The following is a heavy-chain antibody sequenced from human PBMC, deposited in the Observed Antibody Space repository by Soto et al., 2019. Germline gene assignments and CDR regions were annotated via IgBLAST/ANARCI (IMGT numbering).Heavy chain of an antibody. CDR1: GFSLSTTGVG. J-gene: IGHJ4*02. CDR2: IYWDDDK. CDR3: AHFPRYDSRHVFEY. D-gene: IGHD3-22*01. Sequence: QITLKESGPTLVKPTQTLTLTCTCSGFSLSTTGVGVGWIRQPPGKALEWLALIYWDDDKRYSPSLKNRLTNTKDTSKNQVLLRMTNMDPVDTATYYCAHFPRYDSRHVFEYWGQGTLVTVSS. V-gene: IGHV2-5*02.